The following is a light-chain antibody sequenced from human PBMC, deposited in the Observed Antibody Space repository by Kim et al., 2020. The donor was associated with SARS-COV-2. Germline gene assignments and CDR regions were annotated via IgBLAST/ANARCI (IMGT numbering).Light chain of an antibody. J-gene: IGKJ3*01. V-gene: IGKV1-12*02. CDR1: HGIGSY. Sequence: ASVGDRVTITCRASHGIGSYLAWYQQKPGKAPKLLIYTASSLQSGVPSRFSGSGSGTDFTLTISSLHPEDFATYYCQQANNFPFTFGPGTKVDIK. CDR3: QQANNFPFT. CDR2: TAS.